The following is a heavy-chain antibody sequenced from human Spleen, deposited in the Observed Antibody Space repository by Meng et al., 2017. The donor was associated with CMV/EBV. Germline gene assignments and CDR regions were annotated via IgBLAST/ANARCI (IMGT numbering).Heavy chain of an antibody. CDR3: ARTTSPNGLSYYNCDMDV. CDR2: ISSSGSAI. Sequence: GESLKISCAASGFIFSDYYMSWVRQAPGKGLEWVSSISSSGSAIHYVDSVKGRFTISRDNVNNSLYLEMKSLRADDTAVYYCARTTSPNGLSYYNCDMDVWGQGTTVTVSS. D-gene: IGHD3-10*01. J-gene: IGHJ6*02. CDR1: GFIFSDYY. V-gene: IGHV3-11*01.